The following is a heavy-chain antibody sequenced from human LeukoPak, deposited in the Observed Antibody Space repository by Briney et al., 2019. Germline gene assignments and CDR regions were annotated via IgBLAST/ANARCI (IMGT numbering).Heavy chain of an antibody. Sequence: PSQTLSLTCTVSGGSIGSGSYYWSWIRQPAGKGLEWIGRIYTSGSTNYNPSLKSRVTISVDTSKNQFSLKPSSVTAADTAVYYCARLATGTIVGAYFFDYWGQGTLVTVSS. D-gene: IGHD1-26*01. CDR1: GGSIGSGSYY. J-gene: IGHJ4*02. CDR3: ARLATGTIVGAYFFDY. CDR2: IYTSGST. V-gene: IGHV4-61*02.